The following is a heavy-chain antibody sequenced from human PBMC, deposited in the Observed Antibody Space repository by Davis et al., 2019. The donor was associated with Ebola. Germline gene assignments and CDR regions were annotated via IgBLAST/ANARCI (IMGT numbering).Heavy chain of an antibody. CDR1: GFTFSSYA. V-gene: IGHV3-23*01. CDR3: ARGTTWMDWFDP. CDR2: ISGSGGST. Sequence: GESLKISCAASGFTFSSYAMSWVRQAPGKGLEWVSAISGSGGSTYYADSVKGRFTISRDNAKNSLYLQMNSLRAEDTAVYYCARGTTWMDWFDPWGQGTLVTVSS. D-gene: IGHD5-12*01. J-gene: IGHJ5*02.